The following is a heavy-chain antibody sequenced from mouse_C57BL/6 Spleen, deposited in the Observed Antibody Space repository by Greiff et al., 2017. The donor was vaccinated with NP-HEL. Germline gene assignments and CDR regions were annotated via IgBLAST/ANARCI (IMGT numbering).Heavy chain of an antibody. J-gene: IGHJ3*01. CDR3: ARTGTGLAY. Sequence: EVNLVESGGGLVKPGGSLKLSCAASGFTFSDYGMHWVRQAPEKGLEWVAYISSGSSTIYYADTVKGRFTISRDNAKNTLFLQMTSLRSEDTAMYYCARTGTGLAYWGQGTLVTVSA. V-gene: IGHV5-17*01. CDR1: GFTFSDYG. CDR2: ISSGSSTI. D-gene: IGHD4-1*01.